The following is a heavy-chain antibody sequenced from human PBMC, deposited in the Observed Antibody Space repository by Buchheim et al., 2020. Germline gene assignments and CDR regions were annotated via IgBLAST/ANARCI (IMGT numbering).Heavy chain of an antibody. CDR3: ARENRDGYRKGVDV. V-gene: IGHV4-39*07. D-gene: IGHD5-24*01. CDR1: GGSISNSAYF. Sequence: QLQLQESGPGLVKPSETLSLTCTVSGGSISNSAYFWGWIRPPPGKGPEWIATLRYSGTTYFNPSLQNRVTIPVHTPKNQFSLTLRSVTAADTALYYCARENRDGYRKGVDVWGQGTT. J-gene: IGHJ6*02. CDR2: LRYSGTT.